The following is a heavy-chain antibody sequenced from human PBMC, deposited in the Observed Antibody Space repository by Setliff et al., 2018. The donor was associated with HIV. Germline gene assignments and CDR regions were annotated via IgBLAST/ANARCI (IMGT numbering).Heavy chain of an antibody. V-gene: IGHV3-33*07. CDR3: ARFGNTAMADY. J-gene: IGHJ4*02. CDR2: IRFDGSKQ. CDR1: GFTFSQFG. D-gene: IGHD5-18*01. Sequence: PGGSLRLSCVTSGFTFSQFGMFWVRQAPGKGLEWVAFIRFDGSKQYYVDSVKGRFAISRDNSKNTVYLQMSSLRAEDTAVYYCARFGNTAMADYWGQGTLVTVSS.